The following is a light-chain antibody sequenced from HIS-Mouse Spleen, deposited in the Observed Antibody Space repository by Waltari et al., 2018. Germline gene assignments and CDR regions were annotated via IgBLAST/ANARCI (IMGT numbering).Light chain of an antibody. CDR2: SNI. CDR3: AAWDDSLNGLV. J-gene: IGLJ2*01. V-gene: IGLV1-44*01. CDR1: RSNIGRTT. Sequence: QSVLTQPPSASGTPGQRVTLSCSGSRSNIGRTTVNWYQQLHGTAPKHLTYSNIQRPSGVPDRFSGSKSGTSASLAISGLQSEDEADYYCAAWDDSLNGLVFGGGTKLTVL.